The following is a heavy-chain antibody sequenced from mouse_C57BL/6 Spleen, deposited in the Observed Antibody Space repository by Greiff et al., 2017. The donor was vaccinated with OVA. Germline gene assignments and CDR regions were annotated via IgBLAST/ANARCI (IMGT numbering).Heavy chain of an antibody. J-gene: IGHJ2*01. CDR1: GYTFTSYW. D-gene: IGHD1-1*01. Sequence: VKLQQPGTELVKPGASVTLSCKASGYTFTSYWMHWVKQRPGQGLEWLGNINPSNGCTYYNEKFTSKATLTVDKSSSTAYMQRSSLTSEDSAVDDCARSGATVVATTRLDFDYWGQGTTLTVSS. V-gene: IGHV1-53*01. CDR3: ARSGATVVATTRLDFDY. CDR2: INPSNGCT.